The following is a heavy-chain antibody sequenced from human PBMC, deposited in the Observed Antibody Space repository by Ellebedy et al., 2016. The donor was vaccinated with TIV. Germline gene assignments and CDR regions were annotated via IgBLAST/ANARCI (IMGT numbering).Heavy chain of an antibody. CDR2: ISDSGVKT. Sequence: PGGSLRLSCAASGFTFSIYAMNWVRQGPGKGLEWVSSISDSGVKTKYADSVKGRFTISRDNSKNTLLLQMYSLRVDDTAVYYCAKARRGDYVIFGLDVWGQGTTVPVSS. V-gene: IGHV3-23*01. CDR3: AKARRGDYVIFGLDV. J-gene: IGHJ6*02. CDR1: GFTFSIYA. D-gene: IGHD4-17*01.